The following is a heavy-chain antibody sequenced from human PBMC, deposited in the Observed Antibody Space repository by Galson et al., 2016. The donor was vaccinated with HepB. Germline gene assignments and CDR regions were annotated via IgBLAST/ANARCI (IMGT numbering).Heavy chain of an antibody. V-gene: IGHV3-33*01. CDR2: IWYDGSES. CDR3: ARGKGGDYNDGFEY. Sequence: SLRLSCAASGFSFHRFGMHWVRQAPGKRLEWVAVIWYDGSESEYSDAVQGRFTVSRDNSKKTVYLQMNSLRNDDTADYYCARGKGGDYNDGFEYWGQGTRVTVSS. D-gene: IGHD4-11*01. J-gene: IGHJ4*02. CDR1: GFSFHRFG.